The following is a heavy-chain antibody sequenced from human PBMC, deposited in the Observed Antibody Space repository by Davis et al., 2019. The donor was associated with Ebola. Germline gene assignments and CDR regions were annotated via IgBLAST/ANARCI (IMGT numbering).Heavy chain of an antibody. CDR2: ISDSSTTI. CDR1: GFTFSAYS. D-gene: IGHD7-27*01. V-gene: IGHV3-48*02. J-gene: IGHJ4*02. Sequence: GESLKISCAASGFTFSAYSMNWVRQAPGKGLEWVSYISDSSTTIYYADSVKGRFTIFRDNAKNSLYLQMNSLRDEDTAVYYCATDRNWDFDYWGQGTLVTVSS. CDR3: ATDRNWDFDY.